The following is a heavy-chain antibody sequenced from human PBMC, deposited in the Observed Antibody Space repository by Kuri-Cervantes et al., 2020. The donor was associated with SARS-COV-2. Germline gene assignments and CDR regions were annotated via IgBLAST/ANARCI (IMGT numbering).Heavy chain of an antibody. CDR2: IYTSGST. Sequence: GSLRLSCTVSGGSISSYYWSWIRQPAGKGLEWIGRIYTSGSTNYNPSLKSRVTMSVDTSKNQFSLKLSSVTAADTAVYYCARVDCSSTSCYYFYWGQGTLVTVSS. V-gene: IGHV4-4*07. CDR1: GGSISSYY. D-gene: IGHD2-2*01. CDR3: ARVDCSSTSCYYFY. J-gene: IGHJ4*02.